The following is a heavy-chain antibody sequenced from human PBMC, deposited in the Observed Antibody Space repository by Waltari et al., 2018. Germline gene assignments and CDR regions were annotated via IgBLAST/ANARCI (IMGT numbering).Heavy chain of an antibody. D-gene: IGHD4-17*01. Sequence: QVQLVQSGAEVKKPGASVKVSCKASGYTFTGYYMHWVRQAPGQGLEWMGRINPNSGGTNYAQKFQGRVTMTRDTSISTAYMELSRLGSDDTAVYYCARVRAGVTVTTLRFDYWGQGTLVTVSS. CDR1: GYTFTGYY. CDR3: ARVRAGVTVTTLRFDY. CDR2: INPNSGGT. V-gene: IGHV1-2*06. J-gene: IGHJ4*02.